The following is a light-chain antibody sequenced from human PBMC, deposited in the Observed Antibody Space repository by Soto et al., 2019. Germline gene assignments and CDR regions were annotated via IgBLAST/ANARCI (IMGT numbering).Light chain of an antibody. CDR3: QQSYCTPLFT. CDR1: QSISSY. J-gene: IGKJ2*01. Sequence: DIQMTQSPSSLSASVGDRVTITCRASQSISSYLNWYQQKPGKAPKLLIYAASSLQSGVPSRFSGSGSGTDFTLTISNLQPEDFATYYCQQSYCTPLFTFGQGTKLEIK. V-gene: IGKV1-39*01. CDR2: AAS.